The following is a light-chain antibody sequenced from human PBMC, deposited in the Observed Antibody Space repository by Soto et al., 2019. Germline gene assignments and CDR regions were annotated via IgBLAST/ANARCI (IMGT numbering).Light chain of an antibody. Sequence: EIVMTHSPATLSVSPGERATLSCRASQSVFSSLAWVQQKPGQAHRLLIYGAATRATGNPAGFSGSGSGTEFTLNINSLQSEDFAIYYCQRYHNWPAFGQGTKVEI. CDR3: QRYHNWPA. V-gene: IGKV3-15*01. J-gene: IGKJ1*01. CDR1: QSVFSS. CDR2: GAA.